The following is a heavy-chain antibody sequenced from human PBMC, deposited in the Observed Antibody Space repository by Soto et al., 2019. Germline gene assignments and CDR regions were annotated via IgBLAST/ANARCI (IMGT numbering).Heavy chain of an antibody. J-gene: IGHJ6*02. CDR1: GGTFSSYA. CDR2: IIPIFGTA. CDR3: AREEGYCSSTSCWEDYYYGMDV. V-gene: IGHV1-69*01. Sequence: QVQLVQSGAEVKKPGSSVKVSCKASGGTFSSYAISWVRQAPGQGLEWMGGIIPIFGTANYAQKFQGRVTITADESTSTAYMELSSLRSEDTAVYYCAREEGYCSSTSCWEDYYYGMDVWGQGTTVTVSS. D-gene: IGHD2-2*01.